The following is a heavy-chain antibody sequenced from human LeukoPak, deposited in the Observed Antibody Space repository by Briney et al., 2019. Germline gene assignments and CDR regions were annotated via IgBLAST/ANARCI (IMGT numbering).Heavy chain of an antibody. CDR2: IYYSGST. V-gene: IGHV4-59*01. CDR3: ARDSIAVAGDYYYYYMDV. J-gene: IGHJ6*03. D-gene: IGHD6-19*01. Sequence: PSETLSLTCPVSGGSISSYYWSWIRQPPGKGLEWIGYIYYSGSTDYNPSLKSRVTISVDTSMNQFSLKLSSVTAAGTAVYYCARDSIAVAGDYYYYYMDVWGKGTTVTVSS. CDR1: GGSISSYY.